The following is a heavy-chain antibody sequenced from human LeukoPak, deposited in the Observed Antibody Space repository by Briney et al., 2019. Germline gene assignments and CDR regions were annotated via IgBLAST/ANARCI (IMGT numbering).Heavy chain of an antibody. V-gene: IGHV4-39*02. D-gene: IGHD3-16*01. CDR3: TRGGFPSSDWFDP. Sequence: SETLSLTCTVSGASISSTPYYWAWIRQPPGKGLELIGTVYYSGTTYYNPSLKSRVTISVDTSKNHFSLMLISVTAAATALYYCTRGGFPSSDWFDPWGQGTLVTVSS. CDR2: VYYSGTT. CDR1: GASISSTPYY. J-gene: IGHJ5*02.